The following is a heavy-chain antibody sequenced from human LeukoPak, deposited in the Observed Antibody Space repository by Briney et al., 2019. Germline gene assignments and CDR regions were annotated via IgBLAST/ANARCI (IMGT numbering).Heavy chain of an antibody. CDR3: AREDLGAAYFDF. J-gene: IGHJ4*02. D-gene: IGHD3-16*01. CDR1: GGSLNSLY. CDR2: IYYSGST. Sequence: SETLSLTCTVSGGSLNSLYWSWIRQPPGKGLEWIGYIYYSGSTNYNPSLKSRVTISVDTSKNQFSLQLNPVTPDDTAMYYCAREDLGAAYFDFWGQGTLVTVSS. V-gene: IGHV4-59*12.